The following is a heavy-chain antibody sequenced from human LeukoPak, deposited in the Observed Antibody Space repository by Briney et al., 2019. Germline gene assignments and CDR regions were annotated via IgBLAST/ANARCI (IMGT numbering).Heavy chain of an antibody. CDR3: ARDRYGANSPFDY. J-gene: IGHJ4*02. CDR1: GFIFGNYG. Sequence: GGSLRLSCAASGFIFGNYGMHWVRQAPGKGLEWVAVIWYGGSKEYHAESVKGRFTISRDNFKSTLYLQTNSLRAEDTAVYYCARDRYGANSPFDYWGQGTLVTVSS. V-gene: IGHV3-33*01. D-gene: IGHD4-23*01. CDR2: IWYGGSKE.